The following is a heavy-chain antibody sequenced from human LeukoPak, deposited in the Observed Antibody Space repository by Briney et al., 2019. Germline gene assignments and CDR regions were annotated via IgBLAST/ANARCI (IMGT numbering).Heavy chain of an antibody. V-gene: IGHV4-34*01. J-gene: IGHJ6*03. Sequence: PSETLSLTCAVYGGSFSGYYWSWIRQPPGKGLEWIGEINHSGSTNYNPSLKSRVTISVDTSKNQFSLKLSSVTAADTAVYYCARDYYDSSGYYSPGFPYYYYYYMDVWGKGTTVTISS. CDR1: GGSFSGYY. D-gene: IGHD3-22*01. CDR3: ARDYYDSSGYYSPGFPYYYYYYMDV. CDR2: INHSGST.